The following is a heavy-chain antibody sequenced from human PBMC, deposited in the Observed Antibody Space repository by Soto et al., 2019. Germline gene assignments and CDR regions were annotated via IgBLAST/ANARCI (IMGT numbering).Heavy chain of an antibody. CDR1: GFSFSGFA. J-gene: IGHJ4*02. D-gene: IGHD6-6*01. V-gene: IGHV3-23*01. CDR2: ITGTGVSI. CDR3: ATDSIPYSSSYDLDH. Sequence: EVQLLESGGGLVQPGGSLRLSCVASGFSFSGFAMSWVRQAPGKGLVWVSSITGTGVSIYYADSVRGRFTISRDNSKNTLYLQMSSLRAEDTARYYCATDSIPYSSSYDLDHWGRGALVTVSS.